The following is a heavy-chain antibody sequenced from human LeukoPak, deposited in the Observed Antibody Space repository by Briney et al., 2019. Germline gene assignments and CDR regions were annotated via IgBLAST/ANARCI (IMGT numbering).Heavy chain of an antibody. V-gene: IGHV1-69*06. D-gene: IGHD1-14*01. CDR3: ARDRYTGWFDP. J-gene: IGHJ5*02. Sequence: SVTVSFKGSGGTFTSYGISWVRQAPGQGMEWMGGIIPIFGTANYSQKFQGRVTITADKSTSTAYMELSSLRSEDTAVYYCARDRYTGWFDPWGQGTLVTVSS. CDR2: IIPIFGTA. CDR1: GGTFTSYG.